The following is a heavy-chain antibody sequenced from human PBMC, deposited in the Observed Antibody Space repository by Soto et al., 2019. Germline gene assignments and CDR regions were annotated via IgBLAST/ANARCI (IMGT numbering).Heavy chain of an antibody. D-gene: IGHD6-19*01. V-gene: IGHV4-34*01. CDR1: GGSFSGYY. CDR2: INHSGST. J-gene: IGHJ5*02. Sequence: SETLSLTCAVYGGSFSGYYWSWIRQPPGKGLEWIGEINHSGSTNYNPSLKSRVTISVDTSKNQFSLKLSSVTAADTAVHYCARRPQWLVRPTHNWFDPWGQGTLVTVSS. CDR3: ARRPQWLVRPTHNWFDP.